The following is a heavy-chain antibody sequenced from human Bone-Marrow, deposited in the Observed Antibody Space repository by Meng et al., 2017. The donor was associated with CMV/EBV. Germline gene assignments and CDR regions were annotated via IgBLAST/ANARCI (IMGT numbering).Heavy chain of an antibody. D-gene: IGHD2-2*01. CDR2: IIPIFGTA. V-gene: IGHV1-69*13. CDR3: VSIFCSSTSCSVGGMDV. J-gene: IGHJ6*02. CDR1: GGTFRSYA. Sequence: SVKVSCKASGGTFRSYAISWVRQAPGQGLEWMGGIIPIFGTANYAQKFQGRVTITPEESTSTAYMELSSLRFEDTAVDYCVSIFCSSTSCSVGGMDVWGQGATVTVSS.